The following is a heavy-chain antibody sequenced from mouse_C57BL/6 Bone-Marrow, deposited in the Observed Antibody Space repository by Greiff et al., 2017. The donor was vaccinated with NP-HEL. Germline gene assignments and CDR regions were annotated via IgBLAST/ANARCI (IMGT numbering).Heavy chain of an antibody. CDR2: ISSGGDYI. CDR3: TREEVIYYYGSSYDAMDY. D-gene: IGHD1-1*01. V-gene: IGHV5-9-1*02. CDR1: GFTFSSYA. J-gene: IGHJ4*01. Sequence: EVMLVESGEGLVKPGGSLKLSCAASGFTFSSYAMSWVRQTPEKRLEWVAYISSGGDYIYYADTVKGRFTISRDNARNTLYLQMSSLKSEDTAMYYCTREEVIYYYGSSYDAMDYWGQGTSVTVSS.